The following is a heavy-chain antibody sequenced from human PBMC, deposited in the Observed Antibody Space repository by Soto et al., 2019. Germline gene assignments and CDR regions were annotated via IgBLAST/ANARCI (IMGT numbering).Heavy chain of an antibody. J-gene: IGHJ4*02. Sequence: GESLRLSCYAAGFPFSNSAMSWVRPAPGKGLEWVSGISAGGSSTDFADSVKGRFTISRDNSKNMLYLQMNSLRAADTAVYYCAKVDWSGFYYCDYWGQGNLVTVSA. D-gene: IGHD3-3*01. CDR2: ISAGGSST. CDR1: GFPFSNSA. CDR3: AKVDWSGFYYCDY. V-gene: IGHV3-23*01.